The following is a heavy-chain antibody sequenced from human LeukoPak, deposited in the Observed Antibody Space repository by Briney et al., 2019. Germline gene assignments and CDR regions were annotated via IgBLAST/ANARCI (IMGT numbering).Heavy chain of an antibody. Sequence: ASVKVSCKASGGTFSSYAISWVRQAPGQGLEWMGGIIPIFGTANYAQKFQGRVTITADESTSTAYMELSSLRSEDTAVYYCARGDGYRALVVDWGQGTLVTVSS. CDR2: IIPIFGTA. J-gene: IGHJ4*02. D-gene: IGHD5-24*01. V-gene: IGHV1-69*01. CDR1: GGTFSSYA. CDR3: ARGDGYRALVVD.